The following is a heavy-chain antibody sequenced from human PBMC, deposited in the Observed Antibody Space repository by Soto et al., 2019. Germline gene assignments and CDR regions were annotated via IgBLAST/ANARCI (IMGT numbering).Heavy chain of an antibody. J-gene: IGHJ6*02. CDR2: IYYSGST. V-gene: IGHV4-59*12. CDR1: GGSISGYY. CDR3: ARDILTGRYGMDV. Sequence: PSETLSLTCTVSGGSISGYYWSWIQQPPGRGLEWIGYIYYSGSTNYNPSLRSRVTISLDTSKNQFSLKLSSVTAADTAVYYCARDILTGRYGMDVWGQGTTVTVSS. D-gene: IGHD3-9*01.